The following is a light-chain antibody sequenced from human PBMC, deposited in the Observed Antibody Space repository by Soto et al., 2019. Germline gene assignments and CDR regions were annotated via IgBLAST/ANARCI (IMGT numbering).Light chain of an antibody. CDR3: QQYNNPIT. CDR1: QSVSSN. Sequence: DIVMTQSPATLSVSPGERATLSCRASQSVSSNLAWYQQKPGQAPRLLIYGASTRATGIPARFSGSGSGTEFTLTISSLQSEDFAVYYCQQYNNPITFGQGTRLEIK. CDR2: GAS. V-gene: IGKV3-15*01. J-gene: IGKJ5*01.